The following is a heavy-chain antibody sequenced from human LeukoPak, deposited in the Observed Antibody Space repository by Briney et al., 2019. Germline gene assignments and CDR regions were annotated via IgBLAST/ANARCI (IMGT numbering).Heavy chain of an antibody. D-gene: IGHD6-19*01. CDR1: GGSISSYY. V-gene: IGHV4-59*08. J-gene: IGHJ4*02. CDR2: IYYSGST. Sequence: SETLSLTCTVSGGSISSYYWSWIRQPPGKGLEWIGYIYYSGSTNYNPSLKSRVTISVDTSKNQFSLKLSSVAAADTAVYYCARHGVYSSGWYTFDYWGQGTLVIVSS. CDR3: ARHGVYSSGWYTFDY.